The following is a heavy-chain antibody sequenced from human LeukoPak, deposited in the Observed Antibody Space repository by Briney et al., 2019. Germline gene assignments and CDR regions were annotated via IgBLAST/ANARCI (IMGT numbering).Heavy chain of an antibody. V-gene: IGHV4-38-2*01. Sequence: SETLSLTCAVSGYSITSGYYWGWIRQPPGKGLEWIGNIYHSGSTYYNPSLKSRATISVDTSKNQFSLKLSSVTAADTAVYYCVRVYSSGWYPHYFDYWGQGTLVTVSS. D-gene: IGHD6-19*01. CDR3: VRVYSSGWYPHYFDY. CDR2: IYHSGST. J-gene: IGHJ4*02. CDR1: GYSITSGYY.